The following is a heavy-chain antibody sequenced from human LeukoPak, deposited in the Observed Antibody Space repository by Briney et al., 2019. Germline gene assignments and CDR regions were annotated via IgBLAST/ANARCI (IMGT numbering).Heavy chain of an antibody. J-gene: IGHJ4*02. Sequence: SETLSLTCAVSGGSISSGGYSWSWVRQPPGKGLEWVGYIYHSGSTYYNPSIKSRLTISVNRSKNQLSLKLSSVTAADTAVYYCATGATLGILGYWGQGTMVTVSS. CDR3: ATGATLGILGY. V-gene: IGHV4-30-2*01. CDR2: IYHSGST. CDR1: GGSISSGGYS. D-gene: IGHD7-27*01.